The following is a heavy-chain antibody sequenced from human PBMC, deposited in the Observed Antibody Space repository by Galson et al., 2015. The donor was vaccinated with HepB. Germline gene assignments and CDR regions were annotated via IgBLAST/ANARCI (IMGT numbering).Heavy chain of an antibody. CDR2: ISSDGSKN. J-gene: IGHJ5*02. CDR3: ARAENCGGGECWLVDP. Sequence: SLRLSCAASGFTFRTYTFHWFRQAPGKGLEWVALISSDGSKNNYADSARGRFTISRDNSWNTVYLQMSSLRPEDTAVYYCARAENCGGGECWLVDPWGLGTLVTVSS. V-gene: IGHV3-30*04. CDR1: GFTFRTYT. D-gene: IGHD2-21*01.